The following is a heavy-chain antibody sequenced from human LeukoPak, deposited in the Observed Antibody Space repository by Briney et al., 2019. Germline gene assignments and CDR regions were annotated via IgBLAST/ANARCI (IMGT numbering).Heavy chain of an antibody. D-gene: IGHD3-9*01. V-gene: IGHV6-1*01. CDR3: ARGDTFDY. Sequence: SQTLSLTCALSGDSVSSNSAAWNWIRQSPSRGLEWLGRTYFRSTWYNEYAVSVKSRISINPDTSKNQFSLQLNSVTPEDTAVYYCARGDTFDYWGQGTLVTVSS. CDR1: GDSVSSNSAA. J-gene: IGHJ4*02. CDR2: TYFRSTWYN.